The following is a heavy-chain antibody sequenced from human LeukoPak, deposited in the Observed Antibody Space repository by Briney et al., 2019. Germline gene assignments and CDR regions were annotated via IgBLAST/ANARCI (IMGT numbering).Heavy chain of an antibody. V-gene: IGHV3-23*01. CDR1: GVTFSMYA. J-gene: IGHJ4*02. Sequence: GGSLRLSCAVSGVTFSMYAMAWVRQAPGKGLEWVSGISDNTYYADSVRGRFTISRDNSKNTLYPQMNSLRAEDTAVYYCAKDSPVLTYWGQGTLVTVSS. CDR3: AKDSPVLTY. CDR2: ISDNT.